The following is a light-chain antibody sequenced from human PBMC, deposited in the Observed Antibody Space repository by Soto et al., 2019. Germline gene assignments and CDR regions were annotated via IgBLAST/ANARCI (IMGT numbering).Light chain of an antibody. CDR3: QQYGSSPPYT. Sequence: DIQMTQSPSSLSASVGDRVTITCQASQDISNYLNWYQQKPGKAPKLLIYDASNLETGVPSRFSGSESGTDFTLTIDRLEPEDFVVYYCQQYGSSPPYTFGQGTRLEIK. CDR1: QDISNY. J-gene: IGKJ2*01. CDR2: DAS. V-gene: IGKV1-33*01.